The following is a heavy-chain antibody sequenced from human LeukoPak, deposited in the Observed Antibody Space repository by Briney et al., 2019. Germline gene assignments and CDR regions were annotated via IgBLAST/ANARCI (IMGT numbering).Heavy chain of an antibody. CDR3: ARDGLYCSGGSCYRLFDY. CDR1: GFTFSSYA. D-gene: IGHD2-15*01. V-gene: IGHV3-23*01. Sequence: QSGGSLRLSCAASGFTFSSYAMSWVRQAPGKGLEWVSAISGSGGSTYYADSVKGRFTISRDNSKNTLYLQMNSLRAEDTAVYYCARDGLYCSGGSCYRLFDYWGQGTLVTVSS. J-gene: IGHJ4*02. CDR2: ISGSGGST.